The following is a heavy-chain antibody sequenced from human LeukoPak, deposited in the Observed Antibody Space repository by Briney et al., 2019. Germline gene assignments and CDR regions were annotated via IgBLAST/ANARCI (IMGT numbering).Heavy chain of an antibody. CDR2: IYYSGST. V-gene: IGHV4-59*01. D-gene: IGHD5-18*01. CDR1: GGSISSYY. CDR3: ASSGYSYGPFDY. J-gene: IGHJ4*02. Sequence: SETLSLTCTVSGGSISSYYWSWIRQPPGKGLEWIGYIYYSGSTNYNPSLKSRVTISVDTSKNQFSLKLSSVTAADTAVYYCASSGYSYGPFDYRGQGTLVTVSS.